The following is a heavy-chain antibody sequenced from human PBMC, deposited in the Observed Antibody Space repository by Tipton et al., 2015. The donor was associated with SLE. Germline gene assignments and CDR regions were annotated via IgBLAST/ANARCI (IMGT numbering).Heavy chain of an antibody. D-gene: IGHD3-3*01. CDR1: GFTFSRHA. J-gene: IGHJ6*02. CDR3: AKDSFYDFL. CDR2: ISGYGTSA. Sequence: SLRLSCAASGFTFSRHAMSWVRQAPGKGLEWVSGISGYGTSAYYADSVKGRFTVSRDNSRNTLYLQMNSLRVEDTAVYYCAKDSFYDFLWGQGNTVTVSS. V-gene: IGHV3-23*01.